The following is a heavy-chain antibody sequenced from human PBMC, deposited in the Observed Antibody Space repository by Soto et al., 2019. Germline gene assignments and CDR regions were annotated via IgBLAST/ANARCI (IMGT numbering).Heavy chain of an antibody. CDR3: ARISMTTVTTFDY. J-gene: IGHJ4*02. CDR1: GYTFTSYD. D-gene: IGHD4-4*01. Sequence: ASVKVSCKASGYTFTSYDINWVRQATGQGLEWMGWVNPNSGNTGYAQKFQGRVTMTRNTSISTAYMELSSLRSEDTAVYYCARISMTTVTTFDYWGQGTLVTV. V-gene: IGHV1-8*01. CDR2: VNPNSGNT.